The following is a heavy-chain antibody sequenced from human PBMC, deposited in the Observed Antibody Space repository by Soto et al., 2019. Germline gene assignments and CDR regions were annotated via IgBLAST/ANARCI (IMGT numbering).Heavy chain of an antibody. Sequence: SGPTLVNPTQTLTLTCTFSGFSLSTIAVGVGWIRQLPGKALEWLGVIYWDDDKSYNPSLKSRLTITKDTSKNQVVLTMTHVDPVDTATYHCTHTSYTSSRSFDYWGPGTLVTVSS. CDR2: IYWDDDK. CDR1: GFSLSTIAVG. D-gene: IGHD6-13*01. V-gene: IGHV2-5*02. CDR3: THTSYTSSRSFDY. J-gene: IGHJ4*02.